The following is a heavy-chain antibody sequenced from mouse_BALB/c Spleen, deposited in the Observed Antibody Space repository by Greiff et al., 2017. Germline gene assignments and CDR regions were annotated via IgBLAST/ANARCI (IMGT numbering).Heavy chain of an antibody. Sequence: QVQLQQSGAELARPGASVKMSCTASGYTFTSYTMHWVKQRPGQGLEWIGYINPSSGYTNYNQKFKYKATLTADKSSSTAYMQLSSLTSEDSAVYYCARRVREDAMDYWGQGTSVTVSS. V-gene: IGHV1-4*01. CDR1: GYTFTSYT. CDR3: ARRVREDAMDY. J-gene: IGHJ4*01. CDR2: INPSSGYT.